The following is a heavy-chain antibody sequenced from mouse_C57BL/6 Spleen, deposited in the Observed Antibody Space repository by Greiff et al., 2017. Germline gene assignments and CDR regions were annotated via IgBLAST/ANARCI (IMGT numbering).Heavy chain of an antibody. D-gene: IGHD2-3*01. CDR1: GYTFTDYE. Sequence: QVQLQQSGAELVRPGASVTLSCKASGYTFTDYEMHWVKQTPVHGLEWIGAIDPETGGTAYNQKFKGKAILTADKSSSTAYMELRSLTSEDSAVYYCTRYGDGYSYAMDYWGQGTSVTVSS. V-gene: IGHV1-15*01. J-gene: IGHJ4*01. CDR3: TRYGDGYSYAMDY. CDR2: IDPETGGT.